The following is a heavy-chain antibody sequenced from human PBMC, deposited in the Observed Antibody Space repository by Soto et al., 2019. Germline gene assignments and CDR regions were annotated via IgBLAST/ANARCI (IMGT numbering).Heavy chain of an antibody. J-gene: IGHJ4*02. V-gene: IGHV3-23*01. D-gene: IGHD3-9*01. CDR3: AKPDTGHFRPFEY. Sequence: EAQLLESGGGLVQPGESLRLSCAASGFTFSNYAMSWVRQAAGKGLEWVSVVSDDGGTTFYADSVRARFTISRDNSKNTVDLQMNSLRAEDTAVYYCAKPDTGHFRPFEYCGQGTLVTVSS. CDR2: VSDDGGTT. CDR1: GFTFSNYA.